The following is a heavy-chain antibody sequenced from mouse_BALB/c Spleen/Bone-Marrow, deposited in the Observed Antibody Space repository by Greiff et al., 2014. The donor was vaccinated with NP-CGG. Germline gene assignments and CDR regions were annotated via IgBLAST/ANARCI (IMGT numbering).Heavy chain of an antibody. Sequence: QVQLKESGPGLAAPSQSLSITCTVSGFSLTSYGVHWVRQPPGKGLEWLGVIWAGGSTNYNSALMSRLSISKDNSKSQVFLKMNSLQTDDTAMYYCARGPLLRLRGYFDYWGQGTTLTVSS. CDR1: GFSLTSYG. D-gene: IGHD1-2*01. CDR2: IWAGGST. J-gene: IGHJ2*01. CDR3: ARGPLLRLRGYFDY. V-gene: IGHV2-9*02.